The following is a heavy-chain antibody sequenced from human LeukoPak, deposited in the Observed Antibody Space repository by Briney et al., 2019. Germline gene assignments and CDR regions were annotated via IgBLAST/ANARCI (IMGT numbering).Heavy chain of an antibody. Sequence: GGSLRLSCAASGFTFSSYWMSWVRQAPGKGLEWVANIKQDGSEKYYVDSVKGRSTISRDNAKNSLYLQMNSLRAEDTAVYYCARGGYYDFWSGYYFPDYWGQGTLVTVSS. V-gene: IGHV3-7*01. CDR1: GFTFSSYW. J-gene: IGHJ4*02. CDR3: ARGGYYDFWSGYYFPDY. CDR2: IKQDGSEK. D-gene: IGHD3-3*01.